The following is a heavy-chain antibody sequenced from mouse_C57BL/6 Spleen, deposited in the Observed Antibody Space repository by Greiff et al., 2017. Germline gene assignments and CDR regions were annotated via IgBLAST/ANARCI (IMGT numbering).Heavy chain of an antibody. CDR1: GYTFTSYW. D-gene: IGHD1-3*01. CDR3: ARGGSKGPFDY. J-gene: IGHJ2*01. V-gene: IGHV1-69*01. CDR2: IDPSDSYT. Sequence: QVQLQQPGAELVMPGASVKLSCKASGYTFTSYWMHWVKQRPGQGLEWIGEIDPSDSYTNYNQKFKGKSTLTVDKSSSTAYMQLSSLTSEDSAVYYGARGGSKGPFDYWGQGTTLTVSS.